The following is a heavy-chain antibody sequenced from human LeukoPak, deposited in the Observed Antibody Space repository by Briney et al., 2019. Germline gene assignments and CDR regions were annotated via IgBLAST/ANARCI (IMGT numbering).Heavy chain of an antibody. CDR1: GGTFSSYA. Sequence: GASVKVSCKASGGTFSSYAISWVRQAPGQGLKWMGRIIPIFGIANYAQKFQGRVTITADKSTSTAYMELSSLRSEDTAVYYCARSSSGFDFNNWFDPWGQGTLVTVSS. D-gene: IGHD5-12*01. CDR2: IIPIFGIA. V-gene: IGHV1-69*04. J-gene: IGHJ5*02. CDR3: ARSSSGFDFNNWFDP.